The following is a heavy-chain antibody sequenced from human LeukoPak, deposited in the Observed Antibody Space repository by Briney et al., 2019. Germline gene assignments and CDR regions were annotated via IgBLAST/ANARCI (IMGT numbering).Heavy chain of an antibody. D-gene: IGHD3-22*01. V-gene: IGHV3-23*01. J-gene: IGHJ4*02. Sequence: GGSLRLSCAASGFTFSSYAMSWVRQAPGKGLEWVSAISGSGGSTYYADSVKGRFTISRDNSKNTLYLQMNSLRAEDTAVYYCAKDAGYDSSGEVDYWAREPWSPSPQ. CDR1: GFTFSSYA. CDR2: ISGSGGST. CDR3: AKDAGYDSSGEVDY.